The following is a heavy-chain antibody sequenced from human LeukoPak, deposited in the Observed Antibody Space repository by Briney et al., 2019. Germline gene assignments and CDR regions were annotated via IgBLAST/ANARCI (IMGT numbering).Heavy chain of an antibody. CDR1: GGSISTYY. CDR3: TRNYDSSGYTTFGY. J-gene: IGHJ4*02. D-gene: IGHD3-22*01. CDR2: IYYSGST. V-gene: IGHV4-59*01. Sequence: NTSETLSHTCTVSGGSISTYYWSWIRQPPGKGLEWIGHIYYSGSTNYNPSLKSQVTIAVDTSKNHFSLKLSSVTAADTAVYYCTRNYDSSGYTTFGYWGRGTLVTVSS.